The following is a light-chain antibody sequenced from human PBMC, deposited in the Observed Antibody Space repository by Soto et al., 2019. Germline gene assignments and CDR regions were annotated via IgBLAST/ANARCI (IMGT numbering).Light chain of an antibody. CDR2: SVN. CDR3: FSYTSSAPSV. J-gene: IGLJ1*01. CDR1: TSDIGAYDY. V-gene: IGLV2-11*01. Sequence: QSVLIQPPSMSGSPGQSVTISCTGTTSDIGAYDYVSCFQHHPGTVHKPMIYSVNSRPSGVPDRFSDSKSANPASMTISGLQPGDGADFFCFSYTSSAPSVLGTGTKSPS.